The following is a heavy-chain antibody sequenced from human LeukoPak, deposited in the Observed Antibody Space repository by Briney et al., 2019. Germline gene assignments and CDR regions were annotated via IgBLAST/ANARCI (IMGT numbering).Heavy chain of an antibody. D-gene: IGHD4-17*01. CDR2: ISSSSSTI. V-gene: IGHV3-48*01. CDR1: GFTFSSYS. CDR3: ARDTYYGDYGLGDYYYGMDV. Sequence: PGGSLRLSCAASGFTFSSYSMNWVRQAPGKGREWVSHISSSSSTIYYADSVKGRFTISRDNAKNSLYLQTNSLRAEDTAVYYCARDTYYGDYGLGDYYYGMDVWGQGTTVTVSS. J-gene: IGHJ6*02.